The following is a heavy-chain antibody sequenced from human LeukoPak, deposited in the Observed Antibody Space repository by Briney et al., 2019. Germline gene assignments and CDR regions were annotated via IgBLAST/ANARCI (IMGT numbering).Heavy chain of an antibody. J-gene: IGHJ4*02. CDR1: GGSISRYY. V-gene: IGHV4-39*01. CDR3: ARQLIVATMGTAAGTYYFDY. D-gene: IGHD6-13*01. Sequence: SSETLSLTCTVSGGSISRYYWSWIRQPPGKGLEWIGSIYYSGSTYYNPSLKSRVTISVDTSKNQFSLKLSSVTAADTAVYYCARQLIVATMGTAAGTYYFDYWGQGTLVTVSS. CDR2: IYYSGST.